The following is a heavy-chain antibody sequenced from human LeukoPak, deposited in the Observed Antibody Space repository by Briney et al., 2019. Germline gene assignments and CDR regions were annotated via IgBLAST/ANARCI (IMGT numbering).Heavy chain of an antibody. J-gene: IGHJ6*02. V-gene: IGHV3-15*01. CDR1: AFIFSGHW. D-gene: IGHD3-10*01. Sequence: SGGSLRLSCEGSAFIFSGHWMNWVRQTPGKGLEWVGRIQSKTDGGTTEYAAPVKGRFTISRDDSTNTLYLQVNSLKTEDTGVYYCAAGGRVWGQGTTVTVSS. CDR3: AAGGRV. CDR2: IQSKTDGGTT.